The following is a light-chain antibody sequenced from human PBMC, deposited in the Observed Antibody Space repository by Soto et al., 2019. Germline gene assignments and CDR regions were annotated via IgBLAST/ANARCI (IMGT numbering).Light chain of an antibody. J-gene: IGKJ1*01. CDR2: GAS. Sequence: EIVMTQSPGTLSVSPGEGATLSCRASQSVSSDLAWIQQKPGQAPRLLIYGASTRATGIPARFSGSGSGTDFTLTISSLQPADFAVYSCQQYNSWPRTFGQGTKVEIK. CDR3: QQYNSWPRT. CDR1: QSVSSD. V-gene: IGKV3-15*01.